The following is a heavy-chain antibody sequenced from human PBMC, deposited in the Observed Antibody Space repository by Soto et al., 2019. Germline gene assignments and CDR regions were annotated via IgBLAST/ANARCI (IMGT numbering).Heavy chain of an antibody. CDR2: FDPEDGET. CDR1: GYTLTELS. CDR3: ATYPIRGVNYYYGMDV. V-gene: IGHV1-24*01. J-gene: IGHJ6*02. Sequence: ASVKVSCNVSGYTLTELSMHWVRQAPGKGLEWMGGFDPEDGETIYAQKFQGRVTMTEDTSTDTAYMELSSLRSEDTAVYYCATYPIRGVNYYYGMDVWGQGTTVTVSS. D-gene: IGHD3-10*01.